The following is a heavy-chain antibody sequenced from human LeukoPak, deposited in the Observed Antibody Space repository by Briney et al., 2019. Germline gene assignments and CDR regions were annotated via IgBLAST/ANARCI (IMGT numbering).Heavy chain of an antibody. Sequence: SETLSLTCTVSGGSISSDYWSWIRQPPGKGLEWLGYIYYSGSTNYNPSLKSRLTISVDTSKNQFSLKLSSVTAADTAVYYCARTGSGAFDIWGQGTMVTVSS. CDR2: IYYSGST. J-gene: IGHJ3*02. CDR1: GGSISSDY. V-gene: IGHV4-59*12. CDR3: ARTGSGAFDI. D-gene: IGHD3-10*01.